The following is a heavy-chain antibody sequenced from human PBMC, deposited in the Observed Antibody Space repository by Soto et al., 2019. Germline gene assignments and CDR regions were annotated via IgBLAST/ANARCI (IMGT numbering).Heavy chain of an antibody. CDR1: GYTFTSYY. Sequence: QVQLVQSGSEGKKPGASVKVSCKASGYTFTSYYRHWVREAPGQGVEWMGIINPSGGSTSYAQKFQGRVTMTRDTSTSTVYMELSSLRSEDTAVYYCARELRFLEWLFFDYWGQGTLVTVSS. CDR3: ARELRFLEWLFFDY. D-gene: IGHD3-3*01. J-gene: IGHJ4*02. V-gene: IGHV1-46*01. CDR2: INPSGGST.